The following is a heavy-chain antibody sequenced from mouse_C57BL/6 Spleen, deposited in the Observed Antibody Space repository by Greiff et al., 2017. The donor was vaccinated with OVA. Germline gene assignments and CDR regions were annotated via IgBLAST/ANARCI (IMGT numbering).Heavy chain of an antibody. CDR3: ARERLLYAMDY. Sequence: VQLQQPGAELVKPGASVKLSCKASGYTFTSYWMHWVKQRPGQGLEWIGMIHPNSGSTNYNEKFKSKATLTVDKSSSTAYMRLSSLTSEDSAVYYCARERLLYAMDYWGQGTSVTVSS. CDR1: GYTFTSYW. J-gene: IGHJ4*01. D-gene: IGHD1-1*01. V-gene: IGHV1-64*01. CDR2: IHPNSGST.